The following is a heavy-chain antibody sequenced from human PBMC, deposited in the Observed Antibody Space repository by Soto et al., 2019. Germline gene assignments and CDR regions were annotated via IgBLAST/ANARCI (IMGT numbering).Heavy chain of an antibody. Sequence: SETVSLSCTVSGGSMSSYYWNWIRQPPGRGLEWIGYINDSGSAHYNPSLKSRVTISVDTFKNQFSLKLTSVTAADTAVYYCARGGGYHDYWGQGTLVT. J-gene: IGHJ4*03. CDR3: ARGGGYHDY. V-gene: IGHV4-59*01. CDR1: GGSMSSYY. CDR2: INDSGSA. D-gene: IGHD2-15*01.